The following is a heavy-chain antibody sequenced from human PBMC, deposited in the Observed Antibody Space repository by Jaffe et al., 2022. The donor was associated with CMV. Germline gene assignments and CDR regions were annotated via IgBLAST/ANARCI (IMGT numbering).Heavy chain of an antibody. J-gene: IGHJ4*02. CDR3: ARQGDGYNADY. CDR1: GGSISSYY. V-gene: IGHV4-59*08. D-gene: IGHD5-12*01. CDR2: IYYSGST. Sequence: QVQLQESGPGLVKPSETLSLTCTVSGGSISSYYWSWIRQPPGKGLEWIGYIYYSGSTNYNPSLKSRVTISVDTSKNQFSLKLSSVTAADTAVYYCARQGDGYNADYWGQGTLVTVSS.